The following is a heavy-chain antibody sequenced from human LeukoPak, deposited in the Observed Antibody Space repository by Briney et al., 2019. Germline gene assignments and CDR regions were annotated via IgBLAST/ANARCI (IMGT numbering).Heavy chain of an antibody. Sequence: SETLSLTCAVYGGSFSGYYWSWIRQPPGKGLEWIGEINHSGSTNYNPSLKSRVTISVDTSKNQFSLKLSSVTAADTAVYYCARDRTRKSQHTSTPGNDYWGQGTLVTVSS. CDR2: INHSGST. CDR1: GGSFSGYY. D-gene: IGHD2-2*01. J-gene: IGHJ4*02. CDR3: ARDRTRKSQHTSTPGNDY. V-gene: IGHV4-34*01.